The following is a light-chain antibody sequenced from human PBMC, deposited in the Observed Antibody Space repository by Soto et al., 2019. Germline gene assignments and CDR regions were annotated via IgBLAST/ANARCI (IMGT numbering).Light chain of an antibody. CDR2: DAS. J-gene: IGKJ1*01. Sequence: EIVLTQSPATLSLSPGERATLSCRASQSVSSYLAWYQQKPGQAPRLLIYDASNRATGIPARFSGSGSGTEFTLTISRLEPEDFTVYYCQQRSNWAFGQGTKVDI. CDR1: QSVSSY. V-gene: IGKV3-11*01. CDR3: QQRSNWA.